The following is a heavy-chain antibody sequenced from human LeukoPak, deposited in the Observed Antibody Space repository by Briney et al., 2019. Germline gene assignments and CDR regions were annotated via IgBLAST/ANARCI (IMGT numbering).Heavy chain of an antibody. D-gene: IGHD6-13*01. CDR3: ARDDARQLVREGAFDI. J-gene: IGHJ3*02. Sequence: GGSLRLSCAASGFTFSSYWMSWVRQAPGKGLEWGANIKQDGSEKYYVDSVKGRFTISRDNAKNSLYLQMNSLRAEDTAVYYCARDDARQLVREGAFDIWGQGTMVTVSS. CDR2: IKQDGSEK. V-gene: IGHV3-7*01. CDR1: GFTFSSYW.